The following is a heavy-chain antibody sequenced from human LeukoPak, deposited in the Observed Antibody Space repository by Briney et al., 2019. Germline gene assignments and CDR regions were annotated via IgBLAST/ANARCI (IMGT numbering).Heavy chain of an antibody. V-gene: IGHV3-7*01. D-gene: IGHD4/OR15-4a*01. CDR1: GFTFSDYW. CDR2: IEQDGSEN. Sequence: GGSLRLSCTASGFTFSDYWMSWVRQTPGKGLEWVASIEQDGSENFYVDSVKGRFTISRDNAKNSLFLQMNSLRADDTAVYYCARPSVLGPNTDYWGQGTLLTVSS. J-gene: IGHJ4*02. CDR3: ARPSVLGPNTDY.